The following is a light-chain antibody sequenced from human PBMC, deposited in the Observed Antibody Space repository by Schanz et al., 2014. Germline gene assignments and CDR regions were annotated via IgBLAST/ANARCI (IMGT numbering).Light chain of an antibody. V-gene: IGKV1-39*01. J-gene: IGKJ1*01. CDR1: RSVSNY. CDR3: QQSYSTSRT. Sequence: DIQMTQSPSSLSASVGDRVTITCRASRSVSNYLNWYQQKPGKAPYLLVYAASSLQSGVPSRFRGSGSGTDFTLTISSLQPEDSATYHCQQSYSTSRTFGQGTKVEIK. CDR2: AAS.